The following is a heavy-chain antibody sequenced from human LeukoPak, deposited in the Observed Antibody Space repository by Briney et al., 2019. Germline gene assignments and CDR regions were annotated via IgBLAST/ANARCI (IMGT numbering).Heavy chain of an antibody. V-gene: IGHV3-64D*09. CDR1: GFTFSNSG. J-gene: IGHJ4*02. CDR2: ISSNGGST. D-gene: IGHD1-26*01. Sequence: RGESLKISCSASGFTFSNSGMHWVRQAPGKGLECVSAISSNGGSTYYADSVKGRFTISRDNSKNTLYLQMSSLRAEDTAVYYCVKGRSGGSYGMWGQGTLLTVSS. CDR3: VKGRSGGSYGM.